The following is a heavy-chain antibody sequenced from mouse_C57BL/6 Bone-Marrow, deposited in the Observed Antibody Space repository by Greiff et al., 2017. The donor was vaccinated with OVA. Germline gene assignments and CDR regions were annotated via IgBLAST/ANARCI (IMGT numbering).Heavy chain of an antibody. J-gene: IGHJ2*02. D-gene: IGHD1-1*01. CDR1: GYTFTNYW. CDR2: IAPSDSYI. CDR3: AHYGSRLYLHY. Sequence: VQLQQSGAELVRPGPSVKLSCKASGYTFTNYWMHWVKQRPGQGLEWIGVIAPSDSYINYNQKFKGRATLTVDTSSSTAYMHRSSLTSEDSAVYYCAHYGSRLYLHYWGQGTSLTVSS. V-gene: IGHV1-59*01.